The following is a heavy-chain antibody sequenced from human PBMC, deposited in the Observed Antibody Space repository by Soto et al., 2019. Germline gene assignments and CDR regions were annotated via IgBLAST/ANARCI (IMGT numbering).Heavy chain of an antibody. V-gene: IGHV3-7*05. J-gene: IGHJ6*02. CDR3: ARDSRGYCSDSSCPERHYYYYGMDV. Sequence: PGGSLRLSCAASGFTFSSYWMSWVRQAPGKGLEWVANIRQDESEKYYVDSVKGRFTISRDNAKNSLYLQMNSLRAEDTAVYYCARDSRGYCSDSSCPERHYYYYGMDVWGQGTTVTVSS. D-gene: IGHD2-2*01. CDR1: GFTFSSYW. CDR2: IRQDESEK.